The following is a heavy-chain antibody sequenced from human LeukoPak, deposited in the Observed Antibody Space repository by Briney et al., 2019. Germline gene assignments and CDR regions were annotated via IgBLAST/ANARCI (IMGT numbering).Heavy chain of an antibody. Sequence: PSETLSLTCTVSGGSISSSYPYWGWIRQPPGKGLEWIGNIYYSGSTYYSPSLTSRVTVSVDTSKNQFSLKLSSVTAADTAVYYCARGGLSYGAFDYWGQGTLVTVSS. D-gene: IGHD4/OR15-4a*01. J-gene: IGHJ4*02. V-gene: IGHV4-39*07. CDR1: GGSISSSYPY. CDR3: ARGGLSYGAFDY. CDR2: IYYSGST.